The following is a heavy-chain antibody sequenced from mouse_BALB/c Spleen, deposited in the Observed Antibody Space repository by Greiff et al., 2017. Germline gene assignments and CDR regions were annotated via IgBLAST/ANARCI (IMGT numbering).Heavy chain of an antibody. J-gene: IGHJ4*01. V-gene: IGHV1-69*02. D-gene: IGHD2-1*01. CDR1: GYTFTSYW. CDR3: ARRVYGNYVDYAMDY. Sequence: VKQSCKASGYTFTSYWMHWVQQRPGPGLEWIGEIDPSDSYTNYNQKFKGKATLTVDKSSSTAYMQLSSLTSEDSAVYYCARRVYGNYVDYAMDYWGQGTSVTVSS. CDR2: IDPSDSYT.